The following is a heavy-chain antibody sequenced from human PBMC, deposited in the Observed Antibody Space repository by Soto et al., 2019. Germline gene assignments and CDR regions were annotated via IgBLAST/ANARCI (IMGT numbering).Heavy chain of an antibody. V-gene: IGHV3-7*04. CDR1: GFTLSRNW. J-gene: IGHJ4*02. D-gene: IGHD3-16*01. CDR3: ARGGGNFDQ. CDR2: VKEDGSDK. Sequence: EVQLVESGGGLVQPGGSLRLTCAASGFTLSRNWMSWVRQAPGKGLEWVANVKEDGSDKYYMDSVKGRYTISRDNAKNSLYLQMKSLRAEDTAVYYCARGGGNFDQRGQGTLVTVSS.